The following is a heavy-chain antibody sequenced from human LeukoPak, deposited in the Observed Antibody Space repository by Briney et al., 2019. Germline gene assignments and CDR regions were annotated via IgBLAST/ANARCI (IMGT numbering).Heavy chain of an antibody. CDR3: AGQPENTRGFY. Sequence: SETLSLTCTVSGGSITSTLYYWVWFRPPSGQGLEWIGSIYYSGSTYYNPSLKSRVTISVDTSKNQFSLRLTSVTAADTAVYFCAGQPENTRGFYWGQGTLVTVSS. J-gene: IGHJ1*01. CDR1: GGSITSTLYY. V-gene: IGHV4-39*01. CDR2: IYYSGST. D-gene: IGHD2-2*01.